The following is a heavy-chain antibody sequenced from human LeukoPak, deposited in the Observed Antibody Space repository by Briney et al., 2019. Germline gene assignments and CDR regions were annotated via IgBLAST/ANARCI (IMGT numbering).Heavy chain of an antibody. CDR3: ARDKGGYSGYDPQYNWFDP. J-gene: IGHJ5*02. V-gene: IGHV1-2*02. CDR1: EYTFTAYY. Sequence: ASVKVSCKASEYTFTAYYIHWVRQAPGQGLEWMGWINPNSGGTNYAQKFQGRVTMTRDTSISTAYMELSRLRSDDTAVYYCARDKGGYSGYDPQYNWFDPWGQGTLVTVSS. D-gene: IGHD5-12*01. CDR2: INPNSGGT.